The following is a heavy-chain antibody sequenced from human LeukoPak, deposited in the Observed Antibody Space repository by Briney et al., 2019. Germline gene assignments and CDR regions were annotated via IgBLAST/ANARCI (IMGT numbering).Heavy chain of an antibody. J-gene: IGHJ4*02. CDR3: ARETGNYYFDF. CDR1: GFTFSSSV. D-gene: IGHD1-7*01. CDR2: ISYDGRDK. Sequence: GRSLRLSRAASGFTFSSSVMHWVRQAPGKRLEWVAAISYDGRDKYFADSVKGRFTISRDNSKNTVDLQVNGLRAEDTAVYYCARETGNYYFDFWGQGTLVTVSS. V-gene: IGHV3-30*03.